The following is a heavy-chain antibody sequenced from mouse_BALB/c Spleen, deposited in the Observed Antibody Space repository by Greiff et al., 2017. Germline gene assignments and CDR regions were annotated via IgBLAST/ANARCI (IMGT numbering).Heavy chain of an antibody. V-gene: IGHV5-4*02. J-gene: IGHJ2*01. Sequence: EVKLVESGGGLVKPGGSLKLSCAASGFTFSDYYMYWVRQTPEKRLEWVATISDGGSYTYYPDSVKGRFTISRDNAKNNLYLQMSSLKSEDTAMYFCARESSSYGYFDYWGQGTTLTVSS. D-gene: IGHD1-1*01. CDR2: ISDGGSYT. CDR1: GFTFSDYY. CDR3: ARESSSYGYFDY.